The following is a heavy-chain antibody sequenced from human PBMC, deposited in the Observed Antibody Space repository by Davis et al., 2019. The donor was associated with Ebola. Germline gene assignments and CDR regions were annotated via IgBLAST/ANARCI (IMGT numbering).Heavy chain of an antibody. Sequence: GESLKISCAASGFTFSSYAMSWVRQAPGKGLEWVSSISSSSSYIYYADSVKGRFTFSRDNAKHSLYLQMNSLRVEDTAVYYCAKQGYCSGGSCYRNFDYWGQGTLVTVSS. CDR3: AKQGYCSGGSCYRNFDY. CDR2: ISSSSSYI. CDR1: GFTFSSYA. J-gene: IGHJ4*02. D-gene: IGHD2-15*01. V-gene: IGHV3-21*04.